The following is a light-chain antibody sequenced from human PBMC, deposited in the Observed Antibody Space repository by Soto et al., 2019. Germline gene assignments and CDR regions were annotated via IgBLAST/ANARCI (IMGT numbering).Light chain of an antibody. CDR1: SSNIGAGYD. CDR3: QSYDSSLSGYV. V-gene: IGLV1-40*01. CDR2: GNS. Sequence: QSVLTQPPSVSGAPGQRVTISCTGSSSNIGAGYDVHWYQQLPGTAPKLLIYGNSNRPSGVPDRFSGSKSDTSASLAITGLQAEDEADYNCQSYDSSLSGYVFGTGTKLTVL. J-gene: IGLJ1*01.